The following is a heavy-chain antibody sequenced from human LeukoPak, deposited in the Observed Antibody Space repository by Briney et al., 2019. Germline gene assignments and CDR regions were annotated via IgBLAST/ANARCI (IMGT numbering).Heavy chain of an antibody. V-gene: IGHV1-18*01. Sequence: ASVKVSCKASGYTFTSYGISWVRQAPGRGLEWMGWISAYNGNTNYAQKLQGRVTMTTDTSTSTAYMELRRLRSDDTAVYYCAXXXXXXXXXXDSSGYLSPQDYWGQGTLVTVSS. CDR1: GYTFTSYG. J-gene: IGHJ4*02. CDR3: AXXXXXXXXXXDSSGYLSPQDY. CDR2: ISAYNGNT. D-gene: IGHD3-22*01.